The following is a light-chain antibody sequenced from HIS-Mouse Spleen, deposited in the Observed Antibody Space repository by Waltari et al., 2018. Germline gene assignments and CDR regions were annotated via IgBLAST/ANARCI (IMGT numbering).Light chain of an antibody. CDR3: AAWDDSLSGYV. CDR2: RNN. V-gene: IGLV1-47*01. CDR1: SSKLGSNH. J-gene: IGLJ1*01. Sequence: QSVLTQPPSASGTPGQRVTISCSGSSSKLGSNHVYWYQQLPGTAPKLPIYRNNQRPSGVPDRFSGSKSGTSASLAISGLRSEDEADYYCAAWDDSLSGYVFGTGTKVTVL.